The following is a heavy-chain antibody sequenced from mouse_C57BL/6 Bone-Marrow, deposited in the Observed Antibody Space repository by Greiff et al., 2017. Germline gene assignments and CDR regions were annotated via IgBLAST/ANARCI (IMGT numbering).Heavy chain of an antibody. J-gene: IGHJ2*01. CDR2: IYPGSGST. D-gene: IGHD2-3*01. CDR1: GYTFTSYW. CDR3: ARFGLLGFDN. V-gene: IGHV1-55*01. Sequence: QVQLKQPGAELVKPGASVKMSCKASGYTFTSYWITWVKQRPGQGLEWIGGIYPGSGSTNYNEKFKSKATLPVDTSSSTAYMQLSSLPSEDSAVYYCARFGLLGFDNWGQGTTLTVSS.